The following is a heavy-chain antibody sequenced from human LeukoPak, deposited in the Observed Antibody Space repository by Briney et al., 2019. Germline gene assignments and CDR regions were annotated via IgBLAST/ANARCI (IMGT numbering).Heavy chain of an antibody. Sequence: GRSLRLSCAASGFTFSSYGMHWVRQAPGKGLEWVAVIWYDGSNKYYAASVKGRFTISRDNSKNTLYLQMNSLRAEDTAVYYCARGDRYYDILTGYYSPVDYWGQGTLVTVSS. J-gene: IGHJ4*02. CDR1: GFTFSSYG. CDR3: ARGDRYYDILTGYYSPVDY. D-gene: IGHD3-9*01. CDR2: IWYDGSNK. V-gene: IGHV3-33*01.